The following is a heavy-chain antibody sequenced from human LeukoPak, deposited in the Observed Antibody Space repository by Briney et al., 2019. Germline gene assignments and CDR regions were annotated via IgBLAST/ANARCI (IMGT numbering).Heavy chain of an antibody. Sequence: ASVKVSCKASGYTFTSYYMHWVRQAPGQGLEWMGIINPSGGSTSYAQKFQGRVTITADKSTSTAYMELSSLRSEDTAVYYCARGAAAGSFVLATYYFDYWGQGTLVTVSS. CDR3: ARGAAAGSFVLATYYFDY. CDR1: GYTFTSYY. CDR2: INPSGGST. V-gene: IGHV1-46*01. D-gene: IGHD6-13*01. J-gene: IGHJ4*02.